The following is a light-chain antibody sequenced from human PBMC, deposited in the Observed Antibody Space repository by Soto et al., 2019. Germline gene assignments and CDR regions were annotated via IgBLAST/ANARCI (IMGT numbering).Light chain of an antibody. CDR3: QQYYKLRT. CDR1: QSVGSS. V-gene: IGKV3-15*01. Sequence: EIVMTQSPATLSVSPGERVTLSCRASQSVGSSLAWYQQKPGQAPRLLVYGASARAIGIPARFSGSGSGTEFTLTISSLRSEDFAVYYCQQYYKLRTFGQGTKVDIK. CDR2: GAS. J-gene: IGKJ1*01.